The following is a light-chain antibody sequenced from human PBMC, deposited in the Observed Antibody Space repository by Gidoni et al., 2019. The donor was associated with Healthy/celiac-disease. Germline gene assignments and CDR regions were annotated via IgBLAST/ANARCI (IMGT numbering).Light chain of an antibody. J-gene: IGKJ1*01. CDR1: QSISSW. CDR3: QQYNSYSGT. Sequence: DIQMTQSPSTLSASVGDRVTITCRASQSISSWLAWYQQKQGKDPKLLIYKASSLESGFPSRFSGSGSGTEFTLTISSLQPDDFATYYCQQYNSYSGTFGQGTKVEIK. CDR2: KAS. V-gene: IGKV1-5*03.